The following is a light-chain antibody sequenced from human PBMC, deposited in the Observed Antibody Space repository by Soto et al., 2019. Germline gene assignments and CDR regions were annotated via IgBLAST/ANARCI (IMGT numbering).Light chain of an antibody. J-gene: IGLJ2*01. V-gene: IGLV2-8*01. CDR1: SSDVGEENY. CDR3: SSFAVAPVV. CDR2: EVS. Sequence: QSALTQPPSASGSPGQSVTITCSGTSSDVGEENYVSWYQQHPGKVPKLILYEVSKRPSGVPDRFSGSRSGNTASLTVCGRQAEDESDSFCSSFAVAPVVFGGGTQLTVL.